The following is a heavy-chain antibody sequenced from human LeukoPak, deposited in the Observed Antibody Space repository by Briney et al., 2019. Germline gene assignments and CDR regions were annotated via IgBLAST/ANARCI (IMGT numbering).Heavy chain of an antibody. J-gene: IGHJ4*02. CDR2: INHSGST. CDR3: ARVHYGLSDY. V-gene: IGHV4-39*07. Sequence: PSETLSLTCTVSGGSISSSSYYWSWIRQPPGKGLEYIGEINHSGSTNYNPSLKSRVTLSVDTSKNQFSLNLTSVTAADTAVYYCARVHYGLSDYWGQGALVTVSS. D-gene: IGHD4-17*01. CDR1: GGSISSSSYY.